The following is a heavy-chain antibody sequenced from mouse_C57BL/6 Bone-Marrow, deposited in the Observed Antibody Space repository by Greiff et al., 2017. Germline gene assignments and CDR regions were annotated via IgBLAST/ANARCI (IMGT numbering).Heavy chain of an antibody. CDR1: GYTFTDYE. V-gene: IGHV1-15*01. CDR3: TRRAYYSKGAWFAY. D-gene: IGHD2-5*01. J-gene: IGHJ3*01. CDR2: IDPETGGT. Sequence: QVQLKQSGAELVRPGASVTLSCKASGYTFTDYEMHWVKQTPVHGLEWIGAIDPETGGTAYNQKFKGKAILTADKSSSTAYMERRSLTSEDSAVYYSTRRAYYSKGAWFAYWGQGTLVTVSA.